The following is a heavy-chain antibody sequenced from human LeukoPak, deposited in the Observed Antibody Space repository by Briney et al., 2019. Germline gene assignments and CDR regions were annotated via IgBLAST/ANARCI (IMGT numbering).Heavy chain of an antibody. V-gene: IGHV4-59*01. Sequence: VKPSETLSLTCTVSGGSISSYYGSWIRQPPGKGLEWIGYIYYTGSTNYNPSLRSRVTISVDTSKNQLSLKLTSVTPADTAVYYCARGPYYYGSGSYYLAWGQGTLVTVSS. J-gene: IGHJ5*02. CDR2: IYYTGST. CDR3: ARGPYYYGSGSYYLA. CDR1: GGSISSYY. D-gene: IGHD3-10*01.